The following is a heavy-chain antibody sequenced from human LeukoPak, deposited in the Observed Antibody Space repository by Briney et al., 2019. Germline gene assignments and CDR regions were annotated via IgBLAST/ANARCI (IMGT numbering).Heavy chain of an antibody. V-gene: IGHV3-23*01. J-gene: IGHJ3*02. CDR2: ISGSDGST. CDR3: AKGQMYYYGSGSNHDAYDI. Sequence: GGSLRLSCAASGFTFSRYVMSWVRQAPGKGLEWVSGISGSDGSTYYADYVKGRFTISRDNSKNTLYLQMNSLRAEDTAVYHCAKGQMYYYGSGSNHDAYDIWGQGTMVTVSS. CDR1: GFTFSRYV. D-gene: IGHD3-10*01.